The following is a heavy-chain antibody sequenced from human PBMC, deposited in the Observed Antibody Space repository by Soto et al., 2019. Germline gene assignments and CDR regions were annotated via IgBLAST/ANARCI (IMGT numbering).Heavy chain of an antibody. CDR2: IIPILGIA. V-gene: IGHV1-69*04. J-gene: IGHJ5*02. Sequence: ASVKVSCKASGGTFSSYTISWVRQAPGQGLEWMGRIIPILGIANYAQKFQGRVTITADKSTSTAYMELSSLRSEDTAVYYCARDLLGYRSGGDCGTEPCDWFDPWGQGTLVTVSS. D-gene: IGHD2-21*02. CDR3: ARDLLGYRSGGDCGTEPCDWFDP. CDR1: GGTFSSYT.